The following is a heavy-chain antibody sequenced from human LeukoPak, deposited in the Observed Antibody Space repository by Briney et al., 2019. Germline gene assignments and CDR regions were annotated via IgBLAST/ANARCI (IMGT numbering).Heavy chain of an antibody. CDR3: SRHEALPGDY. Sequence: GGSLRLSRAASGFTFSGSTMHWVRQASGKGLEWVGHIRTKADNYATAYAASMKGRFTISRDDSKNTAYLQMNSLKTDDTAVYYCSRHEALPGDYWGQGTLVTVSS. J-gene: IGHJ4*02. V-gene: IGHV3-73*01. D-gene: IGHD2-21*02. CDR2: IRTKADNYAT. CDR1: GFTFSGST.